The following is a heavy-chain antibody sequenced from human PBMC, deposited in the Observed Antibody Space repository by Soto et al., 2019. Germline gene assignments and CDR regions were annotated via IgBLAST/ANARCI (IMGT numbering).Heavy chain of an antibody. CDR3: AKDGFLGAVAGTGYFDY. D-gene: IGHD6-19*01. CDR2: ISGSGGST. Sequence: GGSLRLSCAASGFTFSSYAMSWVRQAPGKGLEWVSAISGSGGSTYYADSVKGRFTISRDNSKNTLYLQMNSLRAEDTAVYYCAKDGFLGAVAGTGYFDYWGQGTLVTVSS. V-gene: IGHV3-23*01. J-gene: IGHJ4*02. CDR1: GFTFSSYA.